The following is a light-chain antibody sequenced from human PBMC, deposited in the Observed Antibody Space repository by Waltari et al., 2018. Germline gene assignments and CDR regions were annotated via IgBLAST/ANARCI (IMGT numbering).Light chain of an antibody. J-gene: IGLJ1*01. CDR3: QTWGTGIHV. Sequence: QLVLTQSPSASASLGASVKLTCTLSSGHSTYAIAWHQQQPEKGPRFLMKLKSDGSHSKGDGIPDRFSGSRSGAERYLTISSLQSEDEADYYCQTWGTGIHVFGTGTKVTVL. CDR2: LKSDGSH. V-gene: IGLV4-69*01. CDR1: SGHSTYA.